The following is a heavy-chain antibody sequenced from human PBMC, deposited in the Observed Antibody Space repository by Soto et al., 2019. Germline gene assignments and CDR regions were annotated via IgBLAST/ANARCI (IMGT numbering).Heavy chain of an antibody. CDR2: IKSDGSYT. D-gene: IGHD6-13*01. Sequence: GGSLRLSCAASGFTLSSYWMQWVRQAPGKGLVWVSRIKSDGSYTTYADSVKGRFTISRDNAKNTLYLQMNSLRAEDTAVYYCARDGQQLVPYDYWGQGTLVTVSS. J-gene: IGHJ4*02. V-gene: IGHV3-74*01. CDR1: GFTLSSYW. CDR3: ARDGQQLVPYDY.